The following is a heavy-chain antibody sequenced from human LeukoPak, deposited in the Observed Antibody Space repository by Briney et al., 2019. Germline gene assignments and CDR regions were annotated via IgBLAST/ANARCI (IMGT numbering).Heavy chain of an antibody. J-gene: IGHJ1*01. D-gene: IGHD3-22*01. CDR3: ARGVGYYDSSGYSRNRAEYFQH. V-gene: IGHV4-4*02. CDR2: IYHSGST. Sequence: SETLSLTCAVSGGSISSSNWWSWVRQPPGKGLEWIGEIYHSGSTNYNPSLKSRVTISVDKSKNQFSLKLSSVTAADTAVYYCARGVGYYDSSGYSRNRAEYFQHWGQGTLVTVSS. CDR1: GGSISSSNW.